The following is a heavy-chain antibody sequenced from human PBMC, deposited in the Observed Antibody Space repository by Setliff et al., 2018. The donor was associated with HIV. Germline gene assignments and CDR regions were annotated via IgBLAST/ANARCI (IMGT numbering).Heavy chain of an antibody. Sequence: PGESLKISCKGSGYSFTSYWIGWVRQMPGKGLEWMGIIYPGDSDTRYSPSFQGQVTISADKSISTAYLQWSSLKASDTAMYYCARLGWRGDYYYYYAMDFWGQGTTVTVSS. CDR2: IYPGDSDT. J-gene: IGHJ6*02. CDR3: ARLGWRGDYYYYYAMDF. V-gene: IGHV5-51*01. D-gene: IGHD3-10*01. CDR1: GYSFTSYW.